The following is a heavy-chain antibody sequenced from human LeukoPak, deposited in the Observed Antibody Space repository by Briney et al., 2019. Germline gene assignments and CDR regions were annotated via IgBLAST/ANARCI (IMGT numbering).Heavy chain of an antibody. CDR2: IYYSGST. CDR1: GGSISSGCYY. Sequence: SETLSLTCTVSGGSISSGCYYWSWIRQHPGKGLEWIGYIYYSGSTYYNPSLKSRVTISVDTSKNQFSLKLSSVTAADTAVYYCARDGGALRPKYCSSTSCFPRTNWFDPWGQGTLVTVSS. CDR3: ARDGGALRPKYCSSTSCFPRTNWFDP. V-gene: IGHV4-31*03. D-gene: IGHD2-2*01. J-gene: IGHJ5*02.